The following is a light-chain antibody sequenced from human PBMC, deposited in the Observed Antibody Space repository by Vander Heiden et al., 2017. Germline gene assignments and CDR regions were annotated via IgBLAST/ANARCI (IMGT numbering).Light chain of an antibody. Sequence: SYELTLPPSVSVSPGQTARLTCSGDALPKQYAYWYQQKPGQAPVLVIYKDSERPSGIPERFSGSSSGTTVTLTIIGVQAEDEADYYCQSADSSGTVVFGGGTKLTVL. CDR1: ALPKQY. CDR3: QSADSSGTVV. CDR2: KDS. J-gene: IGLJ2*01. V-gene: IGLV3-25*03.